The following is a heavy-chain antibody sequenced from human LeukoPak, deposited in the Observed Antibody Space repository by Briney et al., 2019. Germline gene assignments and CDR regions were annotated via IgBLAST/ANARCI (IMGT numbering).Heavy chain of an antibody. V-gene: IGHV4-39*07. CDR1: GGSISSGDFY. CDR3: ARGRIGSGAFDI. CDR2: INHSGST. Sequence: PSETLSLTCTVSGGSISSGDFYWSWIRQPPGKGLEWIGEINHSGSTNYNPSLKSRVTISVDTSKNQFSLKLSSVTAADTAVYYCARGRIGSGAFDIWGQGTMVTVSS. D-gene: IGHD6-19*01. J-gene: IGHJ3*02.